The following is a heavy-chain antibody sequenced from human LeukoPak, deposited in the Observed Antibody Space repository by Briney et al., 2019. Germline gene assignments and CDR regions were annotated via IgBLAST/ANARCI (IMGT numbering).Heavy chain of an antibody. CDR2: ISSSGSTI. CDR3: ARDLIMGVVVVIRPMGY. V-gene: IGHV3-48*03. J-gene: IGHJ4*02. Sequence: QPGGSLRLSCAASGFTFSSYEMNWVRQAPGKGLEWVSYISSSGSTIYYADSVKGRFTISRDNAKNSLYLQMNSLRAEDTAVYYCARDLIMGVVVVIRPMGYWGQGTLVTVSS. CDR1: GFTFSSYE. D-gene: IGHD3-22*01.